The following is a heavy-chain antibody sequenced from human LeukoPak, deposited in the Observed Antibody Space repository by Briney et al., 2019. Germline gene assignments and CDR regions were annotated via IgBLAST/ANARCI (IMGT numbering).Heavy chain of an antibody. Sequence: ASVKVSCKVSGYTLTELSMHWVRQAPGKGLEWMGGFDPEDGETIYAQKFQGRVTMTEDTSADTAYMELSSLRSEDTAVYYCATPRSLRFLEWLSSHAFDIWGQGTMVTVSS. J-gene: IGHJ3*02. CDR1: GYTLTELS. V-gene: IGHV1-24*01. D-gene: IGHD3-3*01. CDR2: FDPEDGET. CDR3: ATPRSLRFLEWLSSHAFDI.